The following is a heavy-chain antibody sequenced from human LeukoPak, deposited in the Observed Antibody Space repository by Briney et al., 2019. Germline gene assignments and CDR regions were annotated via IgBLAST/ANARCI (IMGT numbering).Heavy chain of an antibody. D-gene: IGHD3-22*01. J-gene: IGHJ3*02. CDR1: GGTLNNFA. CDR2: IIPIFGTA. Sequence: SVKVSCKASGGTLNNFAVSWVRQAPGQGLEWMGGIIPIFGTANYAQKFQGRVTITADESTSTAYMELSSLRSEDTAVYYCATGAYYYDSSGYYPGAFDIWGQGTMVTVSS. V-gene: IGHV1-69*13. CDR3: ATGAYYYDSSGYYPGAFDI.